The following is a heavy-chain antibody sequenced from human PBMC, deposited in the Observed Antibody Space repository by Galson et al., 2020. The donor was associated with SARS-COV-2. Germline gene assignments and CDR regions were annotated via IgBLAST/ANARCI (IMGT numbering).Heavy chain of an antibody. V-gene: IGHV3-48*02. Sequence: GGSLRLSCAASGFSFSTYGMNWVRQAPGKGLEWISYTSSTGGTIYYADSVKGRFTISRDEAENSLFLQMNSLRDDDTAVYFCTRSNFDFWGQGTMVTVSS. CDR1: GFSFSTYG. J-gene: IGHJ3*01. CDR3: TRSNFDF. CDR2: TSSTGGTI.